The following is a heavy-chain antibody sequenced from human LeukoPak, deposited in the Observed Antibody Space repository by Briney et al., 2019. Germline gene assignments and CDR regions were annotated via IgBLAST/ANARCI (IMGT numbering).Heavy chain of an antibody. Sequence: SETLSLTCIVSGGSISNYYWSWIRQPPGKGLECIGYIYYSGSTGYNPSLKSRVTISVDMSKNQFSLKLSSVTAADTAVYYCARGGNCSGGSCYSDRGWFDPWGQGTLVTVSS. D-gene: IGHD2-15*01. CDR3: ARGGNCSGGSCYSDRGWFDP. J-gene: IGHJ5*02. V-gene: IGHV4-59*01. CDR2: IYYSGST. CDR1: GGSISNYY.